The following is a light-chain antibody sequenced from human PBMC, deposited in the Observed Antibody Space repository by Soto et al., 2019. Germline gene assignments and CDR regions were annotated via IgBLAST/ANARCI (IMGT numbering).Light chain of an antibody. V-gene: IGLV7-46*01. Sequence: QAVLTQEPSLTVSPVGTVTLTCGSSTGAVTNGHYPYWFQQKPGQAPRTLIYDTTNRHSWTPARFSGSLLGGKAALTLSGAPTEDEDEYYCLLSYDGPYVFGTGTKGTVL. CDR2: DTT. CDR3: LLSYDGPYV. CDR1: TGAVTNGHY. J-gene: IGLJ1*01.